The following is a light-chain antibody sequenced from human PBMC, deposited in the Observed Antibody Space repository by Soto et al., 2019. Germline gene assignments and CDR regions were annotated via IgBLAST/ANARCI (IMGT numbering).Light chain of an antibody. V-gene: IGKV1-6*01. CDR3: LQNHNYPRT. CDR1: QDISDD. Sequence: IQMTQSPSSLSASVGDRVTITCRASQDISDDVGWYQQTPGKAPKLLISGASRLQSGVPSRFSGSGSGAAFTLTITSLRPEDSATYYCLQNHNYPRTFGQGTKVDIK. CDR2: GAS. J-gene: IGKJ1*01.